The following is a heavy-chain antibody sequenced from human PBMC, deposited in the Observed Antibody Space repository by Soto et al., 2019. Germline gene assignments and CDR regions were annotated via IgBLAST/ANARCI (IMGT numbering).Heavy chain of an antibody. V-gene: IGHV3-53*02. J-gene: IGHJ6*02. Sequence: EVQLVETGGGLIQPGGSLRLSCAASGFTVSSNYMSWVRQAPGKGLEWVSVIYSGGSTYYADSVKGRFTISRDNSKNTLYLQMNSLRAEDTAVYYCARGKEYSSSSGYYYGMDVWGRGTTVTVSS. CDR1: GFTVSSNY. CDR2: IYSGGST. CDR3: ARGKEYSSSSGYYYGMDV. D-gene: IGHD6-6*01.